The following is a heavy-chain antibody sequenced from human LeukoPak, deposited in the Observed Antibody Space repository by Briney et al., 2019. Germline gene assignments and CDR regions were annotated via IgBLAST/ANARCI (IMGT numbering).Heavy chain of an antibody. CDR2: ISSSSSYI. CDR3: VRVGNWNYEDY. D-gene: IGHD1-7*01. CDR1: GFTFSSYS. Sequence: PGGSLRLSCAASGFTFSSYSMNWARQAPGKGLEWVSSISSSSSYIYYADSVKGRFTISRDNAKNSLYLQMNSLRAEDTAMYYCVRVGNWNYEDYWGQGTLVTVSS. J-gene: IGHJ4*02. V-gene: IGHV3-21*01.